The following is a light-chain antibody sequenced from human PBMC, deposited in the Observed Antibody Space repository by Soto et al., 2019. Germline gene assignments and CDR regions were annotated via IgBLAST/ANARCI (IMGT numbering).Light chain of an antibody. Sequence: QSALTQPASVSGSPGQSITISCTGTSSDVGSYNLVSWYQQHPAKAPKLMIYEGSKRPSGVSNRFSGSKSGNTASLTISGLQAEDEADYYCCSYAGSSTLGVFGGGTKLTVL. CDR1: SSDVGSYNL. V-gene: IGLV2-23*01. J-gene: IGLJ3*02. CDR2: EGS. CDR3: CSYAGSSTLGV.